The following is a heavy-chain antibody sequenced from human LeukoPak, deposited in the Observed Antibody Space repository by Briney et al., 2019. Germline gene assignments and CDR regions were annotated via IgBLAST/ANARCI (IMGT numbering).Heavy chain of an antibody. Sequence: PGGSLRLSCAASGFTVSSNYMSWVRQAPGKGLECVSGIGSDGRTYYADSVKGRFTISRDNAKNSLYLQMNSLRAEDTAVYYCARGCGGDCYGAFDIWGQGTMVTVSS. V-gene: IGHV3-53*01. CDR1: GFTVSSNY. CDR2: IGSDGRT. CDR3: ARGCGGDCYGAFDI. J-gene: IGHJ3*02. D-gene: IGHD2-21*02.